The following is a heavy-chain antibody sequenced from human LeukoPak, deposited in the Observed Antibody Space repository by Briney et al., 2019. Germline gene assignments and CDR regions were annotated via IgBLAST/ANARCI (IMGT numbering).Heavy chain of an antibody. CDR1: GYTFTSYG. CDR2: ISAYNGNS. CDR3: ARDGKVLLWFGELLQYYYYGMDV. V-gene: IGHV1-18*01. D-gene: IGHD3-10*01. Sequence: WASVKVSCKASGYTFTSYGISWVRQAPGQGLEWMGWISAYNGNSNYAQKLQGRVTMTTDTSTSTAYMELRSLRSDDTAVYYCARDGKVLLWFGELLQYYYYGMDVWGQGTTVTVSS. J-gene: IGHJ6*02.